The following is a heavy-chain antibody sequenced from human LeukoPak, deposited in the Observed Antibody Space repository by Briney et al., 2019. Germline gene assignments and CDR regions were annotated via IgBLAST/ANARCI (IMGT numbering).Heavy chain of an antibody. CDR2: INPSSGGT. V-gene: IGHV1-2*06. D-gene: IGHD2-15*01. Sequence: ASVKVSCKASGYTFTGYYMHWVRQAPGQGLEWMGRINPSSGGTNYAQKFQCRVTMTRDTSISTAYMELSRLRSDDTAVYYCARDPVVAATPDAFDIWGQGTMVTVSS. J-gene: IGHJ3*02. CDR3: ARDPVVAATPDAFDI. CDR1: GYTFTGYY.